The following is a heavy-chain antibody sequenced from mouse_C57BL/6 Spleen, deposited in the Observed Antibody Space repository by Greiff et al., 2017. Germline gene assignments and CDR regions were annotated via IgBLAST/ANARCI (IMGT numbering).Heavy chain of an antibody. J-gene: IGHJ4*01. CDR1: GYTFTSYW. CDR3: ATTGRGDAMDY. Sequence: QVQLKESGAELVKPGASVKLSCKASGYTFTSYWMQWVKQRPGQGLEWIGEIDPSDSYTNYNQKFKGKATLTVDTSSSTAYMQLSSLTSEDSAVYYCATTGRGDAMDYWGQGTSVTVAS. V-gene: IGHV1-50*01. D-gene: IGHD6-1*01. CDR2: IDPSDSYT.